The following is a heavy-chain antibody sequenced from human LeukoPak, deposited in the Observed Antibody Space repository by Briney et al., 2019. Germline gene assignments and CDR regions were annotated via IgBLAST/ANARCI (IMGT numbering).Heavy chain of an antibody. J-gene: IGHJ4*02. D-gene: IGHD3-3*01. CDR1: GGSISSGDYY. Sequence: SQTLSLTCTVSGGSISSGDYYWSWIRQPPGKGLEWIGYIYYSGSTYYNPSLKRRVTISVDTSKNQFSLKLSSVTAADTAVYYCARERDFWSESGYFDYWGQGTLVTVSS. CDR3: ARERDFWSESGYFDY. CDR2: IYYSGST. V-gene: IGHV4-30-4*01.